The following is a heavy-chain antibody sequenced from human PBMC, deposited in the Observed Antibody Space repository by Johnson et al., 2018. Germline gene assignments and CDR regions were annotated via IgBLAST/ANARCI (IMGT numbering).Heavy chain of an antibody. V-gene: IGHV1-69*13. CDR1: GYTLTELS. Sequence: QVQLVQSGAEVKKPGASVKVSCKVSGYTLTELSMHWVRQAPGQGLEWMGGIIPLFGTANYAQKFQGRVTITADESTGPAYMELGSRRAEDTGVYYCERDLYYDSSGNYAFDIWGQGTMVTVSS. D-gene: IGHD3-22*01. J-gene: IGHJ3*02. CDR3: ERDLYYDSSGNYAFDI. CDR2: IIPLFGTA.